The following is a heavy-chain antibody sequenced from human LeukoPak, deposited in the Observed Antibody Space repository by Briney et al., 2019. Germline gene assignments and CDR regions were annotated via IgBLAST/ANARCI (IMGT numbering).Heavy chain of an antibody. Sequence: SETLSLTCTVSGGSVSTSSYYWGWIRQPPGKGLEWIGSIYYSGSTYYNPSLKSRVTISVDTSKNQFSLKLSSVTAADTAVYYCARLTAGGRYYYYYMDVWGKGTTVTVSS. CDR3: ARLTAGGRYYYYYMDV. V-gene: IGHV4-39*07. CDR1: GGSVSTSSYY. D-gene: IGHD3-16*01. CDR2: IYYSGST. J-gene: IGHJ6*03.